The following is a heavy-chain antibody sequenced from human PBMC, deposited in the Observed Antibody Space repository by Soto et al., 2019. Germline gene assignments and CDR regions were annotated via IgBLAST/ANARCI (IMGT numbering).Heavy chain of an antibody. D-gene: IGHD6-13*01. V-gene: IGHV1-69*06. CDR3: ASQGIAAAGGGVDP. Sequence: QVQLVQSGAEVKKPGSSVKVSCKASGGTFSSYAISWVRQAPGQVLEWMGGIIPIFGTANYAHKFRGRVTISADKSTSTAYMELSSLRSEDTAVYYCASQGIAAAGGGVDPWGQGTLVTVSS. CDR2: IIPIFGTA. CDR1: GGTFSSYA. J-gene: IGHJ5*02.